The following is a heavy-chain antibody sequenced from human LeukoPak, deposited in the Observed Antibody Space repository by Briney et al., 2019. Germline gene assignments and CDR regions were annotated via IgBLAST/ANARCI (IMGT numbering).Heavy chain of an antibody. CDR3: ARLYTIAVAGLDY. CDR2: ISAYNGNT. Sequence: ASVKVSCKASGYTFTGYYMHWVRQAPGQGLEWMGWISAYNGNTNYAQKLQGRVTMTTDTSTSTAYMELRSLRSDDTAVYYCARLYTIAVAGLDYWGQGTLVTVSS. V-gene: IGHV1-18*04. D-gene: IGHD6-19*01. CDR1: GYTFTGYY. J-gene: IGHJ4*02.